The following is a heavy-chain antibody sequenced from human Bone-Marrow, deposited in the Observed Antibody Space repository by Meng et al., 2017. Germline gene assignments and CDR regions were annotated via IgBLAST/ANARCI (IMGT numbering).Heavy chain of an antibody. CDR1: GGSISSSNW. V-gene: IGHV4-4*02. CDR2: IYHSGNT. CDR3: ARARSSSWSFDY. Sequence: QVQLQESGLGLVKPSGTLSLTCAVSGGSISSSNWWSWVRQPPGKGLEWIGEIYHSGNTNYNPSLKSRVAMSVDKSKNQFSLRLSSVTAADTAVYYCARARSSSWSFDYWGQGTLVTVSS. J-gene: IGHJ4*02. D-gene: IGHD6-13*01.